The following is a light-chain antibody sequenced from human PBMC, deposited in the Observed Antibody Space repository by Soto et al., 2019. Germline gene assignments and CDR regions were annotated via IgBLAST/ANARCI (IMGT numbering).Light chain of an antibody. Sequence: QAVVTQSPSASASLGASVKLTCTLSSGHSSYAIAWHQQQPEKGPRYLMKLSSDGSHSKGDGIPDRFSGSSSGAERYLTIASLQAEEEADYYCQNWDTGARVVFGGGTKLTVL. CDR1: SGHSSYA. J-gene: IGLJ2*01. CDR3: QNWDTGARVV. V-gene: IGLV4-69*01. CDR2: LSSDGSH.